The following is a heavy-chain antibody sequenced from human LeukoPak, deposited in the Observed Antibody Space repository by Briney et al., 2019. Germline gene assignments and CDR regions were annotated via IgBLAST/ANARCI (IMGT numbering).Heavy chain of an antibody. CDR3: AKGGFQAPYYYYGMDV. CDR1: GFTFSNYA. J-gene: IGHJ6*02. Sequence: GGSLRLSCAASGFTFSNYAMSWVRQAPGKGLEWVSTLSGTGGSTYYADSVKGRFTISRDNSKNTLYLQMNSLRAEDTAVYYCAKGGFQAPYYYYGMDVWGQGTTVTVSS. D-gene: IGHD3-10*01. V-gene: IGHV3-23*01. CDR2: LSGTGGST.